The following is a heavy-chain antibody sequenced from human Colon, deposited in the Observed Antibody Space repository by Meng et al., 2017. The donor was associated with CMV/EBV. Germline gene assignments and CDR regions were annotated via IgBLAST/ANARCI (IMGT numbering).Heavy chain of an antibody. CDR3: ARGWPPDY. V-gene: IGHV3-21*06. CDR1: GFIFSSYS. J-gene: IGHJ4*02. Sequence: GEALKTSCSTSGFIFSSYSLNWVRQAPGKGLEWVSFITHTSDTYYADSLKGRFTLSRDNAQNSVYLQMDSLTAEDTAIYYCARGWPPDYWGQGTLVTVSS. CDR2: ITHTSDT. D-gene: IGHD6-13*01.